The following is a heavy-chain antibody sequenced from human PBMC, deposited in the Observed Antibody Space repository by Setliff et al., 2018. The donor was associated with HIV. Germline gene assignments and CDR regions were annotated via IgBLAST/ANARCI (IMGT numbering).Heavy chain of an antibody. J-gene: IGHJ4*02. Sequence: PGGSLRLSCASSGFTFSSYAMTWVRQAPGKGLECVAVISGSGGDTYYADSVKGRFVISREKSKSTLYLQMNSLRAEDTAVYYCHSGYDTEEQSYFDYWGQGALVTVSS. CDR3: HSGYDTEEQSYFDY. D-gene: IGHD5-12*01. CDR1: GFTFSSYA. CDR2: ISGSGGDT. V-gene: IGHV3-23*01.